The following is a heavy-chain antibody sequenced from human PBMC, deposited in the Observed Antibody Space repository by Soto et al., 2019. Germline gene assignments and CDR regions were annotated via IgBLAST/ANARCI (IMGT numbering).Heavy chain of an antibody. J-gene: IGHJ4*02. CDR3: AILSGVALKDLHH. V-gene: IGHV3-30*03. CDR1: GFTFNSHA. Sequence: QVQLVASGGGVVQPGRSLRLSCAASGFTFNSHALHWVRQAPGTGLEWVATVSPDGRSKFYPDSLKGRFTGSRDNSKNTLYLQINRLRGEDTAVYYCAILSGVALKDLHHWGQGTLGTVSS. CDR2: VSPDGRSK. D-gene: IGHD5-12*01.